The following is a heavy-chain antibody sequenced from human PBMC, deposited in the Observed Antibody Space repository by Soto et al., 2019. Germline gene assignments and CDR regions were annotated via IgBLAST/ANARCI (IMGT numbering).Heavy chain of an antibody. CDR1: GYTFTGYG. Sequence: QVQLVQSGAEVKKPGASVKVSCKTSGYTFTGYGINWVRQAPGHGLEWRGRISDFNGNTKYGQNIQDRVIMTTDTSTSTAYMELRSIRADDTAVYFGARDGSGGIIDSWGQGTMLIVSS. CDR3: ARDGSGGIIDS. CDR2: ISDFNGNT. J-gene: IGHJ3*01. V-gene: IGHV1-18*01. D-gene: IGHD2-15*01.